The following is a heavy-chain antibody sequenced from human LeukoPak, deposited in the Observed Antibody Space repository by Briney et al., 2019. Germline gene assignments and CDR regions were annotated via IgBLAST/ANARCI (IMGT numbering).Heavy chain of an antibody. J-gene: IGHJ1*01. CDR1: VYTFTSYY. CDR3: ARAETY. Sequence: ASVTVSCKTSVYTFTSYYIHWVRQAPGRGLEWMGWINSDSGDTNYAPKFQGRVTMTRDTSITTAYLELSGLRPDDTAIYYCARAETYWGQGTLITVSS. V-gene: IGHV1-2*02. CDR2: INSDSGDT.